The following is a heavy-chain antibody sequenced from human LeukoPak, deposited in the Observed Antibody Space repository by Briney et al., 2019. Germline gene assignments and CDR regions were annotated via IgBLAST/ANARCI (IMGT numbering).Heavy chain of an antibody. Sequence: GESLKISCKGSGYSFTTHWIGWVRQMPGKGLEWMGIIYPADSDTRYSPSFQGQVTISADKSTSTAYLQWSSLKASDTAMYYCASSSTGDGYNPWNYWGQGTLVTVSS. CDR1: GYSFTTHW. D-gene: IGHD5-24*01. CDR3: ASSSTGDGYNPWNY. V-gene: IGHV5-51*01. CDR2: IYPADSDT. J-gene: IGHJ4*02.